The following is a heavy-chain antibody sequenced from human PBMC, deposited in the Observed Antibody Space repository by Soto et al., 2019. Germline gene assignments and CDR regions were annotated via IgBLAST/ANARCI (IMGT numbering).Heavy chain of an antibody. CDR1: GGSVSSYY. CDR3: ARARAFGAARYYYDLDV. Sequence: LSLTCTVSGGSVSSYYWSWIRQPPGKGLEWIGYIYYSESTNYNPSLKSRVTISLDTSKNQFSLKLRSVTAADTAVYYCARARAFGAARYYYDLDVWGQGTTVTVSS. D-gene: IGHD3-3*01. V-gene: IGHV4-59*02. J-gene: IGHJ6*02. CDR2: IYYSEST.